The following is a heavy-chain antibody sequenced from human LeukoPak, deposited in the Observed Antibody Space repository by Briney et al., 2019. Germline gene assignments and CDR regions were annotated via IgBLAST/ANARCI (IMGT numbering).Heavy chain of an antibody. Sequence: SETLSLICTVSGGAISSHYWSWIRQPPGRGLEWIGYISYSGYTNYNPSLKSRVTISLDTSKNQFSLKLSSVTAADTAVYYCARDWLVVQPYIMDDWGQGTTVTVSS. D-gene: IGHD2-2*01. CDR3: ARDWLVVQPYIMDD. CDR2: ISYSGYT. V-gene: IGHV4-59*11. CDR1: GGAISSHY. J-gene: IGHJ6*02.